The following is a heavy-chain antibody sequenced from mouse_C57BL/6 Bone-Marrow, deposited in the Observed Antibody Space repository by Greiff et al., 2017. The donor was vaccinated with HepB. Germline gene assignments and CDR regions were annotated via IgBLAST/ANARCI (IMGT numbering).Heavy chain of an antibody. CDR1: GFTFSDYY. CDR2: ISNGGGST. CDR3: ARHGYYGNPSAMDY. Sequence: EVQGVESGGGLVQPGGSLKLSCAASGFTFSDYYMYWVRQTPEKRLEWVAYISNGGGSTYYPDTVNGRFTISRDNAKNTLYLQMSRLKSEDTAMYYCARHGYYGNPSAMDYWGQGTSVTVSS. D-gene: IGHD1-1*01. J-gene: IGHJ4*01. V-gene: IGHV5-12*01.